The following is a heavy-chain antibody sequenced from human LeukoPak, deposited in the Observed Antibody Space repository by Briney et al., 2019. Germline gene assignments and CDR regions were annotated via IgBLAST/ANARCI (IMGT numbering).Heavy chain of an antibody. CDR1: GASISSGAYY. J-gene: IGHJ4*02. CDR2: IFYRGST. Sequence: PSETLSLTCTVSGASISSGAYYWSWIRQHPGKGLESIGYIFYRGSTNYNPSLKSRLTISVDTSKNQFSLKLNSVTDADTAVYYCASSPNQYFIDYWGQGALVTVSS. CDR3: ASSPNQYFIDY. D-gene: IGHD1-14*01. V-gene: IGHV4-31*03.